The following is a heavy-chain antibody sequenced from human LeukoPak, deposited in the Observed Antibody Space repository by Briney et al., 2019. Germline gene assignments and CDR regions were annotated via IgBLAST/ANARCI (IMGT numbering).Heavy chain of an antibody. D-gene: IGHD3-10*01. J-gene: IGHJ4*02. CDR2: ISSSSMTV. V-gene: IGHV3-48*01. CDR3: AKDRYYYGSGPDY. CDR1: GFTFSAYS. Sequence: PGRSLRLSCAASGFTFSAYSMTWVRQAPGKGLEWLSYISSSSMTVYYADSVKGRFTISRDNGKNSLFLQMNSLRAEDTGVYYCAKDRYYYGSGPDYWGQGTLVTVSS.